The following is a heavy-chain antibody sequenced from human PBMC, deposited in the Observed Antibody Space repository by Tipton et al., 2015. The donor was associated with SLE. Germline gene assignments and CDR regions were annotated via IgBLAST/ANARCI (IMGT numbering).Heavy chain of an antibody. D-gene: IGHD6-13*01. CDR2: MNPNSGNT. Sequence: QSGPEVKKPGASVKVSCKASGYTFTSYDINWVRQATGQGLEWMGWMNPNSGNTGYAQKFQGRVTITRNTSISTAYMELSSLRSDDTAVYYCARDQGQLDAFDIWGQGTMVTVSS. CDR1: GYTFTSYD. J-gene: IGHJ3*02. CDR3: ARDQGQLDAFDI. V-gene: IGHV1-8*03.